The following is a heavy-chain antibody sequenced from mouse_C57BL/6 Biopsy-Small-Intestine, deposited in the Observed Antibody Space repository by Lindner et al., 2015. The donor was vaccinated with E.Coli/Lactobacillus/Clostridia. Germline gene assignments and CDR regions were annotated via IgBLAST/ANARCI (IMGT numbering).Heavy chain of an antibody. CDR2: INVYNDNT. V-gene: IGHV1-81*01. CDR3: ARVKTLFGVVVIPPHFDY. CDR1: GYTFNNYG. Sequence: SVKVSCKTSGYTFNNYGISWVRQAPGQGLEWMGWINVYNDNTDYIQKFQGRVTMTKDTSTSTVHMELRSLRSDDTAVYYCARVKTLFGVVVIPPHFDYWGQGILVTVSS. J-gene: IGHJ4*01. D-gene: IGHD1-3*01.